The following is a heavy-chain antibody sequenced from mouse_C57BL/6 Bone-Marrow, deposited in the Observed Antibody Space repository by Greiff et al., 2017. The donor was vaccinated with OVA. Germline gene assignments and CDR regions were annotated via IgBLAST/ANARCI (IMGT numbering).Heavy chain of an antibody. J-gene: IGHJ4*01. D-gene: IGHD3-3*01. V-gene: IGHV1-59*01. CDR1: GYTFTSYW. Sequence: QVQLKQPGAELVRPGTSVKLSCKASGYTFTSYWMHWVKQRPGQGLEWIGVIDPSDSYTNYNQKFKGKATLTVDTSSSTAYMQLSSLTSEDSAVYYCARRDRDRGPYYYAMDYWGQGTSVTVSS. CDR3: ARRDRDRGPYYYAMDY. CDR2: IDPSDSYT.